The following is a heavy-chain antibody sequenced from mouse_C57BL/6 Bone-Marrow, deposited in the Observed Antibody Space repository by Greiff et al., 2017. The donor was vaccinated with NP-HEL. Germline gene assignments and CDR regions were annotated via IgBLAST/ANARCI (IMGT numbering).Heavy chain of an antibody. J-gene: IGHJ3*01. CDR1: GFNIKDDY. D-gene: IGHD2-3*01. CDR2: IDPENGDT. CDR3: TTEDGYYVAWFAY. V-gene: IGHV14-4*01. Sequence: VQLQQSGAELVRPGASVKLSCTASGFNIKDDYMHWVKQRPEQGLEWIGWIDPENGDTEYASKFQGKATRTADTSSNTAYLQRSSLTSEDTAVYYCTTEDGYYVAWFAYWGQGTLVTVSA.